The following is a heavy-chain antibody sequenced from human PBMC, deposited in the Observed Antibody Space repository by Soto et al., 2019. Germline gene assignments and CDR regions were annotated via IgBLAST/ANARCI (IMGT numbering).Heavy chain of an antibody. Sequence: QVQLVESGGGVVQPGRSLRLSCAASGFTFSSYAMHWVRQAPGKGLEWVAVISYDGSIKYYADSVKGRFTISRDNSKRTLYLQMNSLRAEDTAVYYCARGGYGSRPSNWFDPWGQGTLVTVSS. J-gene: IGHJ5*02. D-gene: IGHD6-19*01. CDR3: ARGGYGSRPSNWFDP. CDR2: ISYDGSIK. CDR1: GFTFSSYA. V-gene: IGHV3-30-3*01.